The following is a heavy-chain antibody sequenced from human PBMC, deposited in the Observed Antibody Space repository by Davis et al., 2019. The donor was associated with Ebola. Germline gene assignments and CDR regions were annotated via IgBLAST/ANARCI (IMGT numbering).Heavy chain of an antibody. D-gene: IGHD1-26*01. Sequence: PGGSLRLSCAASGFMFSSYSMNWVRQAPGKGLEWVSHISSPGSSIFYADSVKGRFTISRDNSKNTLSLQMNSLRPEDTAVYYCARSTTGSPHPFNYWGQGTLVVVSS. CDR1: GFMFSSYS. V-gene: IGHV3-48*01. CDR3: ARSTTGSPHPFNY. CDR2: ISSPGSSI. J-gene: IGHJ4*02.